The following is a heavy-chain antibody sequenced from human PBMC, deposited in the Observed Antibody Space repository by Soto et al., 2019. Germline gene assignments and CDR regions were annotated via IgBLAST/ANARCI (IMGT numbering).Heavy chain of an antibody. CDR3: AKDVSHNFDY. J-gene: IGHJ4*02. CDR2: MSYDGSNE. V-gene: IGHV3-30*18. Sequence: QVQLVESGGGVVQPGRSLRLSCAASGFTFSNYAMHWVRQAPGKGLEWVALMSYDGSNEYYADSVKGRFTISRDNSKNPLYLQMNSLRADDTAVSYCAKDVSHNFDYWGQGTLVTVSS. CDR1: GFTFSNYA.